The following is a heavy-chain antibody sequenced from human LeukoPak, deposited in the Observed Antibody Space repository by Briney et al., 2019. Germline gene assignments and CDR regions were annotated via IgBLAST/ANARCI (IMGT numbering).Heavy chain of an antibody. V-gene: IGHV3-23*01. CDR3: AKDIDFDSSGYVTYFDY. D-gene: IGHD3-22*01. CDR2: ISNRGTRI. CDR1: GFTFSRHG. J-gene: IGHJ4*02. Sequence: GGSLRLSCAPSGFTFSRHGMHWVRQAPGKGLQWVSGISNRGTRIHYADSVKGRFTISRDNSKNTLYLQMNSLRAEDTAIYYCAKDIDFDSSGYVTYFDYWGQGTLVTVSS.